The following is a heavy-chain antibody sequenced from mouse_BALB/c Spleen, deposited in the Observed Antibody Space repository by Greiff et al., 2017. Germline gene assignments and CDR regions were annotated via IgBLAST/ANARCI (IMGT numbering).Heavy chain of an antibody. J-gene: IGHJ4*01. Sequence: VQLKESGPGLVQPSQSLSITCTVSGFSLTSYGVHWVRQSPGKGLEWLGVIWSGGSTDYNAAFISRLSISKDNSKSQVFFKMNSLQANDTAIYYCARRGPTIDYAMDYWGQGTSVTVSS. V-gene: IGHV2-2*02. CDR1: GFSLTSYG. D-gene: IGHD3-3*01. CDR2: IWSGGST. CDR3: ARRGPTIDYAMDY.